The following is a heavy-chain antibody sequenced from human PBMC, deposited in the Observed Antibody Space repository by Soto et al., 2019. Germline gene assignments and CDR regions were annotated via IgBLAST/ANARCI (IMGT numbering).Heavy chain of an antibody. J-gene: IGHJ4*02. D-gene: IGHD6-13*01. V-gene: IGHV3-30-3*01. Sequence: SLRLSCAASGFTFSSYAMHWVRQAPGKGLEWVAVISYDGSNKYYADSVKGRFTISRDNSKNTLYLQMNSLRAEDTAVYYCARERLAAVAFDYWGQGTLVTVSS. CDR3: ARERLAAVAFDY. CDR2: ISYDGSNK. CDR1: GFTFSSYA.